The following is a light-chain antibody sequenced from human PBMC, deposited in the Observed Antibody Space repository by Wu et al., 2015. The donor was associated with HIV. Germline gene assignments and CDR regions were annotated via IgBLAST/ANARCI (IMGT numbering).Light chain of an antibody. Sequence: MMTQFPATLSVSPGERATLSCRASQSVNNKIAWYQQKPGQAPRLLLYGPSTRATGIPSRFTGSGSGTEFTLSISSLQSEDFAIYYCQQYNYWPTFGGGTKGGD. CDR1: QSVNNK. CDR3: QQYNYWPT. V-gene: IGKV3-15*01. J-gene: IGKJ4*01. CDR2: GPS.